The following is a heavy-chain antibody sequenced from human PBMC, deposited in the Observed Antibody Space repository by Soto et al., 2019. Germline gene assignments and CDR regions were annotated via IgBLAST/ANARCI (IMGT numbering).Heavy chain of an antibody. D-gene: IGHD3-22*01. Sequence: PGGSLRLSCAASGFTFSSYTMHWVRQAPGKGLEWVALISYDGSNKYYADSVKGRFTISRDNSKNTLYLQMNSLRAEDTAVYYCARDPSIVVVITTYLDYWGQGTLVTVSS. CDR1: GFTFSSYT. V-gene: IGHV3-30-3*01. CDR2: ISYDGSNK. CDR3: ARDPSIVVVITTYLDY. J-gene: IGHJ4*02.